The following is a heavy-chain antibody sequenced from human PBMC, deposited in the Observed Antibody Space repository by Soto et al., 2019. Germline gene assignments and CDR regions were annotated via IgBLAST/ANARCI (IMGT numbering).Heavy chain of an antibody. CDR2: IYYSGST. Sequence: TLSLTCTVSGGSISSGGYYWSWIRQHPWKGLEWIGYIYYSGSTYYNPSLTSRVTISVDTSKNQFSLKLSSVTAADTALYYCARDRLGYGDLDYWGQGMLVTVSS. CDR1: GGSISSGGYY. V-gene: IGHV4-31*03. CDR3: ARDRLGYGDLDY. J-gene: IGHJ4*02. D-gene: IGHD4-17*01.